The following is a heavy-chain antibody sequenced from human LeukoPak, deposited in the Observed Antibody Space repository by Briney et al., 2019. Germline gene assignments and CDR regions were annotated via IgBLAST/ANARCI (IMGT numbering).Heavy chain of an antibody. CDR2: INHSGST. V-gene: IGHV4-34*01. D-gene: IGHD3-3*01. Sequence: PSETLSLTCAVYGGSFSGYYWSWIRQPPGKGLEWIGEINHSGSTYYNPSLKSRVTISVDTSKNQFSLKLSPVTAADTVVYYCASGFNFWSGYYNWYFDPWGQGTLVTVSS. J-gene: IGHJ5*02. CDR1: GGSFSGYY. CDR3: ASGFNFWSGYYNWYFDP.